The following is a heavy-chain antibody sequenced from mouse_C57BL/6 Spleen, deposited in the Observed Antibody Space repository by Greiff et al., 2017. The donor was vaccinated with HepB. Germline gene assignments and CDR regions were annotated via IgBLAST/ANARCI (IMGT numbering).Heavy chain of an antibody. J-gene: IGHJ4*01. CDR1: GYTFTGYW. CDR3: ARSVVEIDYAMDY. CDR2: ILPGSGST. V-gene: IGHV1-9*01. D-gene: IGHD1-1*01. Sequence: VKVVESGAELLKPGASVKLSCKATGYTFTGYWIEWVKQRPGHGLEWIGEILPGSGSTNYNEKFKGKATFTADTSSNTAYMQLSSLTTEDSAIYYCARSVVEIDYAMDYWGQGTSVTVSS.